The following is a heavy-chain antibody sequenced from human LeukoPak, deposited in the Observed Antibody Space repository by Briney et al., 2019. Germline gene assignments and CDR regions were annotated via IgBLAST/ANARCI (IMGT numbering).Heavy chain of an antibody. CDR2: INAGSGNT. D-gene: IGHD3-10*01. CDR1: GYTFTSYA. V-gene: IGHV1-3*01. Sequence: GASVKVSCKASGYTFTSYAMHWVRQAPGQRLAWMGWINAGSGNTKYSQKFQGRVTITRDTSASTAYMELSSLRSEDTAVYYCARADDLITMVRGVRLDYYYYGMDVWVKGTTVTVSS. J-gene: IGHJ6*04. CDR3: ARADDLITMVRGVRLDYYYYGMDV.